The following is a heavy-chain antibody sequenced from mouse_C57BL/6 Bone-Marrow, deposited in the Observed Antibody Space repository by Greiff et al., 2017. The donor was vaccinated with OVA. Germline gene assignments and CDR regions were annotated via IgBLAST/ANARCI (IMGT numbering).Heavy chain of an antibody. V-gene: IGHV5-16*01. CDR2: INYDGSST. CDR1: GFTFSDYY. J-gene: IGHJ2*01. D-gene: IGHD4-1*01. Sequence: DVQLVESEGGLVQPGSSMKLSCTASGFTFSDYYMAWVRQVPEKGLEWVANINYDGSSTSYLDSLKSRSIISSDNAKNILYLQMSSLKSEDTATYYCARVGGERAFDDWGQGTTLTVAS. CDR3: ARVGGERAFDD.